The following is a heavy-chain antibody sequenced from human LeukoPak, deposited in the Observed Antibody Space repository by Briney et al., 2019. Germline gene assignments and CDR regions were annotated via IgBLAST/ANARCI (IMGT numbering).Heavy chain of an antibody. V-gene: IGHV3-48*02. CDR1: GFTFSTYS. CDR3: ARGGDSSPYYPDY. D-gene: IGHD3-22*01. Sequence: PGGSLRLSCAASGFTFSTYSMNWVRQAPGKGLEWVSYITSSSSTIYYADSVKGRFTISRDNAKNSLFLQMNSLRDEDTAVYYCARGGDSSPYYPDYWGQGTLVTVS. J-gene: IGHJ4*02. CDR2: ITSSSSTI.